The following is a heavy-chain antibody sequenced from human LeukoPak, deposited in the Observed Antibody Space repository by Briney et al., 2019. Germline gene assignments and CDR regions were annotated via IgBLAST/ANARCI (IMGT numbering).Heavy chain of an antibody. CDR2: IYPGDSDT. D-gene: IGHD3-10*01. Sequence: GESLKISWKGSGYSFTSYWLGWVRQMPGKGLEWMGIIYPGDSDTRYSPSFQGQVTISADKSISTAYLQLSSMKASDTAMDYCASLLLWFGELRRVDYWGQGTLVTVSS. CDR1: GYSFTSYW. J-gene: IGHJ4*02. V-gene: IGHV5-51*01. CDR3: ASLLLWFGELRRVDY.